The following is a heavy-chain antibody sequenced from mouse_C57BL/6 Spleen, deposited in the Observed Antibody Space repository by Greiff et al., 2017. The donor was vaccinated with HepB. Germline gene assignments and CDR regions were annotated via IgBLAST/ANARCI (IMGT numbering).Heavy chain of an antibody. Sequence: VQLQQSGAELVKPGASVKLSCTASGFNIKDYYMHWVKQRTEQGLEWIGRIDPEDGETKYALKFQGKATITADTSSNTAYQQLSSLTSEDTAVYYCARRGSSGYSAWFAYWGQGTLVTVSA. CDR1: GFNIKDYY. D-gene: IGHD3-2*02. J-gene: IGHJ3*01. V-gene: IGHV14-2*01. CDR3: ARRGSSGYSAWFAY. CDR2: IDPEDGET.